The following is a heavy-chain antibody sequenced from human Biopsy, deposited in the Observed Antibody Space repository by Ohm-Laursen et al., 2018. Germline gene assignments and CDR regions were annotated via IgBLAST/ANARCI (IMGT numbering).Heavy chain of an antibody. J-gene: IGHJ6*02. Sequence: SQTLSLTCTVSGDSINSSYWSWIRQAPGKGLEWIGFISNGGNTNYNPSLKSRVTISADTSKNQFSLRLNSVTAADTAVYYCARATNSTGWPYYYFYGMDVWGQGTTVTVSS. D-gene: IGHD2/OR15-2a*01. CDR1: GDSINSSY. V-gene: IGHV4-59*01. CDR2: ISNGGNT. CDR3: ARATNSTGWPYYYFYGMDV.